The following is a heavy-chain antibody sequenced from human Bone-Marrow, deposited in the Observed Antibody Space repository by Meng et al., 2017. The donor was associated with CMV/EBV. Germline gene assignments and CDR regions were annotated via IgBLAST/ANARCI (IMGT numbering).Heavy chain of an antibody. CDR2: INPNSGGT. Sequence: ASVKVSCKASGYTFTGYYMHWVRQAPGQGLEWMGWINPNSGGTNYAQKFQGRVTMTRDTSISTAYMELSRLRSDDTAVYYCARSMVRGVIGYYYGMDVWGQGTTVTVSS. CDR1: GYTFTGYY. D-gene: IGHD3-10*01. CDR3: ARSMVRGVIGYYYGMDV. J-gene: IGHJ6*02. V-gene: IGHV1-2*02.